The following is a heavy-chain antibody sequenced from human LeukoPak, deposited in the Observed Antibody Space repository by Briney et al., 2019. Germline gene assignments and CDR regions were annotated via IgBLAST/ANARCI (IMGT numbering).Heavy chain of an antibody. D-gene: IGHD1-14*01. CDR2: IYYSGST. CDR3: ARLRTRRPYNYGMDV. V-gene: IGHV4-59*01. Sequence: ASETLSLTCTVSGGSIGSYYWGWIRQPPGKGLEWIGYIYYSGSTNYNPSLKSRVTISVDTSKNQFSLKLSSVTAADTAVYYCARLRTRRPYNYGMDVWGQGTTVTDSS. J-gene: IGHJ6*02. CDR1: GGSIGSYY.